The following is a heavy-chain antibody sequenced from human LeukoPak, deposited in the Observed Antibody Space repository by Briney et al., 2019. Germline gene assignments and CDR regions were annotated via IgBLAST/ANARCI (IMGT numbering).Heavy chain of an antibody. CDR2: ISGSGGST. J-gene: IGHJ5*02. D-gene: IGHD6-19*01. V-gene: IGHV3-23*01. CDR1: GFTFSSYA. CDR3: AKDLKRSSGFDH. Sequence: GGSLRLSCAASGFTFSSYAMSWVRQAPGKGLEWVSAISGSGGSTYYADSVKGRFTISRDNSKNTLYLQMNSPRAEDTAVYYCAKDLKRSSGFDHWGQGTLVTVSS.